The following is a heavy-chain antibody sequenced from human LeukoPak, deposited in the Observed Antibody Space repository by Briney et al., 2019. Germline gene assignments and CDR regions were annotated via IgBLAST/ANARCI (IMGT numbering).Heavy chain of an antibody. CDR2: IIPIFGTA. D-gene: IGHD3-10*01. CDR1: GGTFSSYA. Sequence: SVKVSCKASGGTFSSYAISWVRQAPGQGLEWMGGIIPIFGTANYAQKFQGRVTITADESTSTAYMELSSLRSEDTAVYYCARSRHYYGSGRESGIYDWFDPWGQGTLVTVSS. V-gene: IGHV1-69*13. J-gene: IGHJ5*02. CDR3: ARSRHYYGSGRESGIYDWFDP.